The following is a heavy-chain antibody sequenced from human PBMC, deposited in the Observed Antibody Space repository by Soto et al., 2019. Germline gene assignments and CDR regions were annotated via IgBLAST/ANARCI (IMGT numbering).Heavy chain of an antibody. Sequence: GGSLRLSCAASGFTFSSYAMSWVRQAPGKGLEWVSAISGSGGSTYYADSVKGRFTISRDNSKNTLYLQMNSLRAEDTAVYYCAKDVASGSYYGAFDIWVQGTMVTVSS. CDR3: AKDVASGSYYGAFDI. CDR1: GFTFSSYA. J-gene: IGHJ3*02. D-gene: IGHD1-26*01. CDR2: ISGSGGST. V-gene: IGHV3-23*01.